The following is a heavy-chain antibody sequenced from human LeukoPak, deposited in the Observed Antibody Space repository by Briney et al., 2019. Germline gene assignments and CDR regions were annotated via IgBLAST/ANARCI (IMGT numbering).Heavy chain of an antibody. Sequence: GRSLRLSCAASGFTFSSYGMHWVRQAPGKGLEWVAVIWYDGSNKYYADSVKGRFTISRDNSKNTLYLQMNSLRAEDTAVYYCAREMVVAASNAYYYYYYGMDVWGQGTTVTVSS. CDR3: AREMVVAASNAYYYYYYGMDV. J-gene: IGHJ6*02. D-gene: IGHD2-15*01. V-gene: IGHV3-33*01. CDR2: IWYDGSNK. CDR1: GFTFSSYG.